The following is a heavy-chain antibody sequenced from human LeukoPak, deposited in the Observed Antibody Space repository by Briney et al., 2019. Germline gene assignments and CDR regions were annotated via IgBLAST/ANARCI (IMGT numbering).Heavy chain of an antibody. J-gene: IGHJ3*02. CDR3: ARAFYGGNPLDALDI. Sequence: PGGSLRLSCTASGFIFSDYYMGWLRQAPGKGLEGISYISSSGSDIYYAASMKGRFTISRDNARISLYLQMNSLRAEDTAVYYCARAFYGGNPLDALDIWGQGTMVTVSS. D-gene: IGHD4-23*01. CDR1: GFIFSDYY. V-gene: IGHV3-11*01. CDR2: ISSSGSDI.